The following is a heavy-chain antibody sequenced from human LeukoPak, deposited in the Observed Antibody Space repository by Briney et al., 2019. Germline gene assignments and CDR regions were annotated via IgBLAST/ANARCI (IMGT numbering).Heavy chain of an antibody. Sequence: GASVKVSCKASGYTFTSYDINWVRQATGQGLEWMGWMNPNSGNTGYAQKFQGRVTMTRNTSIGTAYMELSSLRSEDTAVYYCARGRGYSYGLYRSEIDYWGQGTLVTVSS. CDR3: ARGRGYSYGLYRSEIDY. CDR1: GYTFTSYD. D-gene: IGHD5-18*01. J-gene: IGHJ4*02. CDR2: MNPNSGNT. V-gene: IGHV1-8*01.